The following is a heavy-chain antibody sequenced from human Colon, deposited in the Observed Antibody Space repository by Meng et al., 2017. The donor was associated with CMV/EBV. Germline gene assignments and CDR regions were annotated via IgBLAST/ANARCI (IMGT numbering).Heavy chain of an antibody. CDR1: GFTFSSYA. D-gene: IGHD5-18*01. V-gene: IGHV3-30*04. CDR3: ARERYSYGSNWFDP. J-gene: IGHJ5*02. Sequence: GESLKISCAASGFTFSSYAMHWVRQAPGKGLEWVAVISYDGSNKYYADSVKGRFTISRDNSKNTLYLQMNSLRAEDTAVYYCARERYSYGSNWFDPWGQGTLVTVSS. CDR2: ISYDGSNK.